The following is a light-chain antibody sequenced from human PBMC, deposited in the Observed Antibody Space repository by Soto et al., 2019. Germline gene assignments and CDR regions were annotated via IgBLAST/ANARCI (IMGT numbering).Light chain of an antibody. Sequence: EIVMTQSPVTLSVSPGERATLSCRASQSVRSNLAWYQQKPGQAPSLLIYGAFTRATGIPTRFSGTGSGTEFTLTISSLQSEDFAVYYCQQYNNWPPYTFGQGTKVDIK. CDR3: QQYNNWPPYT. CDR1: QSVRSN. CDR2: GAF. J-gene: IGKJ2*01. V-gene: IGKV3-15*01.